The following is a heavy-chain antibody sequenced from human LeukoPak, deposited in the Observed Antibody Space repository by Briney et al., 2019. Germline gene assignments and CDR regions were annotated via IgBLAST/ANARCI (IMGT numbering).Heavy chain of an antibody. D-gene: IGHD2-21*02. CDR1: GFTFSSYA. J-gene: IGHJ6*02. CDR2: ISYDGSNK. V-gene: IGHV3-30*04. CDR3: ARDLLAYCGGDCLNSGMDV. Sequence: GRSLRLSCAASGFTFSSYAMHWVRQAPGKGLEWVAVISYDGSNKYYADSVKGRFTISRDNSKNTLYLQMNSLRAEDTAVYYCARDLLAYCGGDCLNSGMDVWGQGTTVTVSS.